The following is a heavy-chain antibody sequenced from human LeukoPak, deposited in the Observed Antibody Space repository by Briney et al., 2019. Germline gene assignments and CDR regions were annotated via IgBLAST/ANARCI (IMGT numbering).Heavy chain of an antibody. CDR2: ISSSTSRI. Sequence: GGSLRLSCAASGFTFRSYGMSWVRQAPGKGLEWVSYISSSTSRIYYADSVKGRFTISRDSARRSLFLQMNSLRDEDTAVYYCARDIHWAFDYWGQGTLVTVSS. CDR1: GFTFRSYG. CDR3: ARDIHWAFDY. D-gene: IGHD7-27*01. V-gene: IGHV3-48*02. J-gene: IGHJ4*02.